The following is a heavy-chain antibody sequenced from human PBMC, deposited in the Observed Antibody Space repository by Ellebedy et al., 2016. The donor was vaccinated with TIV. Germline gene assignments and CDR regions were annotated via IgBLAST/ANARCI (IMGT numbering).Heavy chain of an antibody. CDR3: AGGSEGSGFDY. J-gene: IGHJ4*02. CDR2: ISSDGNIK. Sequence: PGGSLRLSCAASQFNFNSYTIHWVRQAPGKGLEWVAFISSDGNIKDYADSVKGRFTISRDNSKKTVYLQMNSLRSEDTAVHYCAGGSEGSGFDYWGQGTLVTVSS. D-gene: IGHD6-25*01. CDR1: QFNFNSYT. V-gene: IGHV3-30-3*01.